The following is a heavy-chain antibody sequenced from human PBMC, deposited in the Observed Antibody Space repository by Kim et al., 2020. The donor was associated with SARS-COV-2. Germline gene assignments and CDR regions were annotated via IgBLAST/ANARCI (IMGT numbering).Heavy chain of an antibody. CDR2: ISSSSSYI. CDR1: GFTFSSYS. J-gene: IGHJ3*02. CDR3: ARDRTITIFRRAREAFDI. D-gene: IGHD3-9*01. Sequence: WGSLRLSCAASGFTFSSYSMNWVRQAPGKGLEWVSSISSSSSYIYYADSVKGRFTISRDNAKNSLYLQMNSLRAEDTAVYYCARDRTITIFRRAREAFDIWGQGTMVTVSS. V-gene: IGHV3-21*01.